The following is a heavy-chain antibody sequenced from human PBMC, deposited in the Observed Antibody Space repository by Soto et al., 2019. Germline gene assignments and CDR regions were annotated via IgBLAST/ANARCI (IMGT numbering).Heavy chain of an antibody. D-gene: IGHD5-12*01. V-gene: IGHV4-4*02. CDR2: LHHGGST. Sequence: SETLSLTCDVSRYSINNNNWWSWVRQPPGGGLEWIGELHHGGSTNYNPSLESRATFSVDISKNQFFLKLSTVTAADTAVYYCTKNSAYALDYWGQGTLVTV. CDR3: TKNSAYALDY. J-gene: IGHJ4*02. CDR1: RYSINNNNW.